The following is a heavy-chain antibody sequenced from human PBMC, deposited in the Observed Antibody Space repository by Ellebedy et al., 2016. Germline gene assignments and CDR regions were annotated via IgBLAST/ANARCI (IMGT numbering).Heavy chain of an antibody. V-gene: IGHV3-23*01. J-gene: IGHJ5*02. CDR3: ADGERTYYDYNRPLP. CDR1: GFTFSNYA. D-gene: IGHD3-3*01. CDR2: ITGNGGTT. Sequence: GESLKISCPASGFTFSNYAMTWVRQAPGKGLEWVSTITGNGGTTYYADSVKGRFTISRDNSKNTLYLQMNSLRAEDTAVYYCADGERTYYDYNRPLPWGQGTLVTVSS.